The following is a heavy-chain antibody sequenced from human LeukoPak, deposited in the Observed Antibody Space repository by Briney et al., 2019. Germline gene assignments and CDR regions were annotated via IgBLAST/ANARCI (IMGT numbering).Heavy chain of an antibody. CDR1: GFTFSNYW. CDR2: ISGSGATT. Sequence: PGGSLRLSCAASGFTFSNYWMNWVRQSPGKGLEWVSAISGSGATTYYADSVKGRFTISRDNAKNTLYLQMNSLRAEDTAVYYCAKERTNFDYWGQGTLVTVSS. V-gene: IGHV3-23*01. CDR3: AKERTNFDY. D-gene: IGHD2-8*01. J-gene: IGHJ4*02.